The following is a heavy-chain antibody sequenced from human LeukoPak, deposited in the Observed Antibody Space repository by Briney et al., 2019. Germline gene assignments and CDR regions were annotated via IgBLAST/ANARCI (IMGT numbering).Heavy chain of an antibody. D-gene: IGHD6-19*01. CDR1: GSTFSSYW. CDR3: ARDRGALAGTALIDY. J-gene: IGHJ4*02. Sequence: GGSLRLSCAASGSTFSSYWMSWVRQAPGKGLEWVANIKQDGSEKYYVDSVKGRFTISRDNAKNSLYLQMNSLRAEDTAVYYCARDRGALAGTALIDYWGQGTLVTVSS. CDR2: IKQDGSEK. V-gene: IGHV3-7*01.